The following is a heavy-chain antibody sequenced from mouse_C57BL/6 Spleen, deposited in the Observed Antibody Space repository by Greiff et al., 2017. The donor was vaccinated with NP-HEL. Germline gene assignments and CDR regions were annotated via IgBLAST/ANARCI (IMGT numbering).Heavy chain of an antibody. D-gene: IGHD1-1*01. CDR1: GYTFTDYY. V-gene: IGHV1-26*01. CDR3: ARVGVLRYLDY. CDR2: INPNNGGT. Sequence: EVQLQQSGPELVKPGASVKISCKASGYTFTDYYMNWVKQSHGKSLEWIGDINPNNGGTSYNQKFKGKATLTVDKSSSTAYMELRSLTSEDSAVYYCARVGVLRYLDYWGQGTTLTVSS. J-gene: IGHJ2*01.